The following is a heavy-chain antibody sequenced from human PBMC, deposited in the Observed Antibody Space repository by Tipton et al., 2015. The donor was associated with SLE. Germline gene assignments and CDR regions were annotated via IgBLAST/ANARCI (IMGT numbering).Heavy chain of an antibody. CDR3: ASERYYGSASYYREAPDI. D-gene: IGHD3-10*01. Sequence: QVQLVQSGAEVKKPGASVRVSCEPSIYTPITYYIHWVRQAPGQGLEWMGVINPGGGSTTNAQKFQGRVTMTRGTSTSAVYMELSSLRPEDTAVYYCASERYYGSASYYREAPDIWGPGTMVTVSS. J-gene: IGHJ3*02. CDR1: IYTPITYY. CDR2: INPGGGST. V-gene: IGHV1-46*01.